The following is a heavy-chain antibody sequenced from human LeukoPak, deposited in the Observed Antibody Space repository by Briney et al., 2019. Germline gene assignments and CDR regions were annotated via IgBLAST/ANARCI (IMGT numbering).Heavy chain of an antibody. Sequence: SETLSLTCAVYGGSFSGYYWSWLRQPPGKGLEWIGEINHSGSTNYNPSLKSRVTISVDTSKNQFSLKLSSVTAADTAVYYCARHGGLQTPFYYYYYYMDVWGKGTTVTISS. CDR3: ARHGGLQTPFYYYYYYMDV. J-gene: IGHJ6*03. V-gene: IGHV4-34*01. D-gene: IGHD5-24*01. CDR2: INHSGST. CDR1: GGSFSGYY.